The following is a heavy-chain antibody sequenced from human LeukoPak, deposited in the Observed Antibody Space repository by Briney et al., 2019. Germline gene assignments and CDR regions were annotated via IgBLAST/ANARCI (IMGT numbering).Heavy chain of an antibody. V-gene: IGHV4-4*07. CDR1: GASISSYF. CDR2: VYSSGST. D-gene: IGHD4-17*01. Sequence: SETLSLTCTVSGASISSYFWSWIRQPAGKGLERIGRVYSSGSTNYNPSLKSRVTMSVDTSKNQFSLKLTSMIAADTAVYYCARGPFGDFRYFDYWGQGTLVTVSS. CDR3: ARGPFGDFRYFDY. J-gene: IGHJ4*02.